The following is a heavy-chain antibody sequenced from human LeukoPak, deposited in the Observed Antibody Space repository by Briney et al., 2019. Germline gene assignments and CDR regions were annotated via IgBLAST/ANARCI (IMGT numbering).Heavy chain of an antibody. CDR3: VRWLRGSYYAVFDY. Sequence: VASVKVSCKASGYTFTSYDINWVRQATGQGLEWMGWMNPNSGNTGYAQKFQGRVTMTTDTSTSTAYMELRSLRSDDTAMYYCVRWLRGSYYAVFDYWGQGTLVTVSS. J-gene: IGHJ4*02. D-gene: IGHD1-26*01. CDR1: GYTFTSYD. CDR2: MNPNSGNT. V-gene: IGHV1-8*01.